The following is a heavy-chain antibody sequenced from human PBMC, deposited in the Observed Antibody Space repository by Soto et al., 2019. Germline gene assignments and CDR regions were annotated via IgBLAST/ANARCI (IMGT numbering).Heavy chain of an antibody. Sequence: QITLKESGPTLVKPTQTLTLTCTFSGFSLSTSGVGVGWIRQPPGKALEWLALIYWDDDKRYSPSLKSRLTITKDTSKHQVVLTMTNMDPVDTATYYCGWGSSSRYFQHWGQGTLVTVSS. J-gene: IGHJ1*01. CDR1: GFSLSTSGVG. V-gene: IGHV2-5*02. CDR2: IYWDDDK. CDR3: GWGSSSRYFQH. D-gene: IGHD6-13*01.